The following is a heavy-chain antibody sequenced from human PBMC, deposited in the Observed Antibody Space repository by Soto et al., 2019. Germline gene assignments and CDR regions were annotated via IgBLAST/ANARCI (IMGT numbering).Heavy chain of an antibody. Sequence: GGSLRLSCAASGFTFSSYSMNWVRQAPGKGLEWVSYISSSSSTIYYADSVKGRFTISRDNAKNSLYLQMNSLRAEDTAVYYCARDSLYYDFWSGYRNYYYMDVWGKGTTVTVSS. CDR2: ISSSSSTI. D-gene: IGHD3-3*01. V-gene: IGHV3-48*01. J-gene: IGHJ6*03. CDR1: GFTFSSYS. CDR3: ARDSLYYDFWSGYRNYYYMDV.